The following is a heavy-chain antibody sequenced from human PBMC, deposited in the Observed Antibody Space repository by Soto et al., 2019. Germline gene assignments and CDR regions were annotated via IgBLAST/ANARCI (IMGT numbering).Heavy chain of an antibody. V-gene: IGHV1-69*13. Sequence: ASVKVSCKASGGTFSSYAISWVRQAPGQGLEWKGGIIPIFGTANYAQKFQGRVTITADESTSTAYMELSSLRSEDTAVYYCARERNYYDSSGYHDYWGQGTLVTVSS. CDR3: ARERNYYDSSGYHDY. D-gene: IGHD3-22*01. J-gene: IGHJ4*02. CDR2: IIPIFGTA. CDR1: GGTFSSYA.